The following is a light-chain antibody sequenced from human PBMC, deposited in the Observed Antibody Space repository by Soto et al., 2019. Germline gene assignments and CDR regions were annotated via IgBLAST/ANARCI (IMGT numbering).Light chain of an antibody. CDR1: SSDVGSYNL. J-gene: IGLJ1*01. Sequence: QSALTQPASVSGSPGQSITISCTGTSSDVGSYNLVSWYQHNPGKAPKLMIYEVSKRPSGVSNRFSGSKSGNTASLTISGLQAEDEADYYCCSYAGSSTTYVFGTGTKVTVL. CDR2: EVS. CDR3: CSYAGSSTTYV. V-gene: IGLV2-23*02.